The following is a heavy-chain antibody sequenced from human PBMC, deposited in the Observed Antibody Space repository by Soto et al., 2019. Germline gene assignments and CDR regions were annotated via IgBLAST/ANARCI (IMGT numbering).Heavy chain of an antibody. D-gene: IGHD3-10*01. CDR2: IYYSGST. CDR1: GGSISSYY. J-gene: IGHJ5*02. CDR3: ARCITMVRGVINNWFDH. Sequence: PSEPLSLTCTVSGGSISSYYWSWIRQPPGKGLEWIGYIYYSGSTNYNPSLKSRVTISVDTSKNQFSLKLSSVTAADTAVYYCARCITMVRGVINNWFDHWCQGTRVSVP. V-gene: IGHV4-59*01.